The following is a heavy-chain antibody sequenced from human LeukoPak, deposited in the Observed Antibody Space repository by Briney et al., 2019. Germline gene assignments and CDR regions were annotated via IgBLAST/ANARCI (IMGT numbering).Heavy chain of an antibody. CDR3: ARDSGGSYYYYYYYMDV. V-gene: IGHV4-4*07. CDR1: GGSISSYY. D-gene: IGHD1-26*01. CDR2: IYTSGST. J-gene: IGHJ6*03. Sequence: PSETLSLTCTVSGGSISSYYWSWIRQPAGKGLEWIGRIYTSGSTNYNPSLKSRVTRSVDTSKNQFSLKLSSVTAADTAVYYCARDSGGSYYYYYYYMDVWGKGTTVTVSS.